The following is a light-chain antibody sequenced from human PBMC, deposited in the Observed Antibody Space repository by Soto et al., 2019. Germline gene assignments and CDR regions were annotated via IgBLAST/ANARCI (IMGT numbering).Light chain of an antibody. Sequence: DIQMTQSPSSLSASVGDRVTITCRASQDISHYLAWYQQRPGRGPKLLIYGASTLQSGVPSRFSGSGSGTDFTLTISSLQPEDVATYYCEKYNSAPPTFGQGTKVEI. CDR3: EKYNSAPPT. V-gene: IGKV1-27*01. J-gene: IGKJ1*01. CDR1: QDISHY. CDR2: GAS.